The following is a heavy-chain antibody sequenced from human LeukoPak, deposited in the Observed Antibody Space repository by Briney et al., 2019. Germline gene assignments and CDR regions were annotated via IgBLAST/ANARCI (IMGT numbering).Heavy chain of an antibody. CDR2: ISYDGSNK. Sequence: GGSLRLSCAASGFMFSSYGMHWVRQAPGKGLEWVAVISYDGSNKYYADSVKGRFTISRDNSKNTLYLQMNSLRAEDTAVYYCAKDQSGVIGYWGQGTLVTVSS. J-gene: IGHJ4*02. CDR3: AKDQSGVIGY. V-gene: IGHV3-30*18. D-gene: IGHD3-3*01. CDR1: GFMFSSYG.